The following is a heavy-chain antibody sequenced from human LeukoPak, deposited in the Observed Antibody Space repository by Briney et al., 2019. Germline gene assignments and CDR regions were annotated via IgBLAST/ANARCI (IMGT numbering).Heavy chain of an antibody. CDR3: ARDMYYGSGTPMQYGMDV. Sequence: PGGSLRLSCAASGFTFSDYYMSWIRQARGKGLEWISFISGSGGTIYYADSVKGRFTIFRDNAKNALYLQMTSLRADDTAVYYCARDMYYGSGTPMQYGMDVWGQGTTVTVSS. CDR2: ISGSGGTI. V-gene: IGHV3-11*01. D-gene: IGHD3-10*01. J-gene: IGHJ6*02. CDR1: GFTFSDYY.